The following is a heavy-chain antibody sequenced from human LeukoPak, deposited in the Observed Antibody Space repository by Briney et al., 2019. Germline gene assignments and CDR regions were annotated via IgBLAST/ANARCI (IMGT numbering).Heavy chain of an antibody. CDR1: GYTFTSYG. Sequence: ASVKVSCKASGYTFTSYGITWVRQAPGQGLEWMGWINTYNGDTNYAQKLQGRVTMTTDTSTNTVYMELRSLRFDDTAVYYCARDFAVYAPWGQGTLVTVSS. CDR2: INTYNGDT. V-gene: IGHV1-18*01. J-gene: IGHJ5*02. D-gene: IGHD2-8*01. CDR3: ARDFAVYAP.